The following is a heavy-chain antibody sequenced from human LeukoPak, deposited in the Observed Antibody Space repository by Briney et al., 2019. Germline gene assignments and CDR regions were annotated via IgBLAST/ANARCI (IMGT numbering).Heavy chain of an antibody. V-gene: IGHV4-39*01. CDR1: GGSISSSSYY. CDR3: ARQGGYSGYEVSDY. Sequence: SENLSLTCTVSGGSISSSSYYWGWIRQPPGKGLEWIGSIYYSGSTYYNPSLKSRVTISVDTSKNQFSLKLSSVTAADTAVYYCARQGGYSGYEVSDYWGQGTLVTVSS. CDR2: IYYSGST. J-gene: IGHJ4*02. D-gene: IGHD5-12*01.